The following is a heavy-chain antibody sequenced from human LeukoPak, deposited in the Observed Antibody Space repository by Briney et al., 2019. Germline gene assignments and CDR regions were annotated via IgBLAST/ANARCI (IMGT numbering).Heavy chain of an antibody. CDR1: GGSVSSGSYH. Sequence: PSETLSLTCTVSGGSVSSGSYHWSWIRQPPGKGLEWIGYIYYSGSTNYNPSLKSRVTISVDTSKNQFSLKLSSVTAADTAVYYCVRDRELNYWGQGILVTVSS. J-gene: IGHJ4*02. CDR2: IYYSGST. CDR3: VRDRELNY. V-gene: IGHV4-61*01. D-gene: IGHD3-10*01.